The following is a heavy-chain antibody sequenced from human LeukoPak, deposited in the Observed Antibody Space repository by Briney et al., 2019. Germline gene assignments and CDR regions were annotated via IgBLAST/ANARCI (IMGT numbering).Heavy chain of an antibody. V-gene: IGHV4-34*01. Sequence: SETLSLTCAVYGGSFSGYYWSWIRQPPGKGLEWIGEINHSGSTNYNPSLKSRVTISVDTSKNQFSLKLSSVTAADTAVYYCARGGVGATTYVWFDPWGQGTLVTVSS. CDR3: ARGGVGATTYVWFDP. D-gene: IGHD1-26*01. CDR2: INHSGST. J-gene: IGHJ5*02. CDR1: GGSFSGYY.